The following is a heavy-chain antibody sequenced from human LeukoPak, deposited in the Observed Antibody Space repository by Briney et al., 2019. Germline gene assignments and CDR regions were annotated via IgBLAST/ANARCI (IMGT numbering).Heavy chain of an antibody. CDR2: ISSSSSYI. CDR3: ARNPLGYCSGGSCYGDAFDI. CDR1: GFTFSSYS. V-gene: IGHV3-21*01. Sequence: NPGGSLRLSCAASGFTFSSYSMNWVRQAPGKGLEWVSSISSSSSYIYYADSVKGRFTISRDNAKNSLYLQMNSLRAEDTAVYYCARNPLGYCSGGSCYGDAFDIWGQGTMVTVSS. J-gene: IGHJ3*02. D-gene: IGHD2-15*01.